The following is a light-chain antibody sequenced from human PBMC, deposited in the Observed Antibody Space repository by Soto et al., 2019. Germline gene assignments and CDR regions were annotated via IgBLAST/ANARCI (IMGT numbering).Light chain of an antibody. CDR1: QSVSSN. Sequence: EIVMTQSPATLSVSPGERATLSCRASQSVSSNLAWYQQKPGKAPRLLIYGASTRATGNPARSSGGGSGTEFPLPISSRRFKVFDVYYCQQYNSGPQRFGKGTK. J-gene: IGKJ1*01. CDR3: QQYNSGPQR. V-gene: IGKV3-15*01. CDR2: GAS.